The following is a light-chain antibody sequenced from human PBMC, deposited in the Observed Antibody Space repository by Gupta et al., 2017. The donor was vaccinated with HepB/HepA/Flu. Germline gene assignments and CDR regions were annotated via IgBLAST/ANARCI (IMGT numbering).Light chain of an antibody. CDR2: DAS. V-gene: IGKV3-11*01. J-gene: IGKJ1*01. CDR1: QSVSSY. Sequence: EIVLTQSPATLYLSPGDRATIPCWASQSVSSYLAWYQQRPGQAPRLLIYDASNSSTGIPARFSGSGSGTDFTLTISSLEPEDFAVYYCQQRSNWPPTFGQGTKVEIK. CDR3: QQRSNWPPT.